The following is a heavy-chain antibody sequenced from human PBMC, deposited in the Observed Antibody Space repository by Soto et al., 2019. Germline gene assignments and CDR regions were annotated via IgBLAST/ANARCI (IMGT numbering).Heavy chain of an antibody. CDR2: ITASGEKL. CDR1: GFSLSSYA. Sequence: GGSLRLSCAASGFSLSSYAMTWVRQAPGKGLEWVSGITASGEKLYYADSVKGRFTVSRDNSKNTLYLQMHSLRADDTAVYYCARDTVKLKNGYCSSTSCDDYWGQGTLVTVSS. J-gene: IGHJ4*02. V-gene: IGHV3-23*01. D-gene: IGHD2-2*01. CDR3: ARDTVKLKNGYCSSTSCDDY.